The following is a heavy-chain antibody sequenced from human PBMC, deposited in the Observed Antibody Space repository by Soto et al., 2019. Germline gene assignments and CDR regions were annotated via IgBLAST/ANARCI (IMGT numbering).Heavy chain of an antibody. CDR2: IRGSGGST. J-gene: IGHJ6*03. D-gene: IGHD3-9*01. CDR1: GFTFSSYA. CDR3: GKYYVLRYFDYYYMDV. V-gene: IGHV3-23*01. Sequence: GGSLRLSCAASGFTFSSYAMSWVRQDPGKQLEWVSTIRGSGGSTYYADSVKGRFTISSDNSKNTLYLQMNSLSAEDTAVYYCGKYYVLRYFDYYYMDVWGKGTAVTVSS.